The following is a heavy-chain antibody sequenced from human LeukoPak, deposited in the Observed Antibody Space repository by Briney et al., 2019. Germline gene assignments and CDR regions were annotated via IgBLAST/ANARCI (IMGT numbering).Heavy chain of an antibody. D-gene: IGHD3-10*01. CDR2: INHSGST. CDR1: GGSFSGYY. V-gene: IGHV4-34*01. CDR3: ARTTEEYYGSGKFRKYYSYYFYMDV. J-gene: IGHJ6*03. Sequence: SETLSLTCAVYGGSFSGYYWSWIRQPPGKGLEWIGEINHSGSTNYNPSLKSRVTISVDTSKNQFSLKLNSVTAADTAVYYCARTTEEYYGSGKFRKYYSYYFYMDVWGKGTTVTVSS.